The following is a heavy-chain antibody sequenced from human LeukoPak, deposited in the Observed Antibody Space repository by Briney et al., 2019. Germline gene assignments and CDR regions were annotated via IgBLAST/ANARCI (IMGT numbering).Heavy chain of an antibody. J-gene: IGHJ6*03. D-gene: IGHD6-13*01. Sequence: ASVKVSCKASGYTFTSYYMHWVRQAPGQGLEWMGIINPSGGSTSYAQKFQGRVTMTRDMSTSIVYMELSSLRSEDTAVYYCARDPRAAAYTKRNYYYYYMDVWGKGTTVTVSS. CDR1: GYTFTSYY. CDR3: ARDPRAAAYTKRNYYYYYMDV. V-gene: IGHV1-46*01. CDR2: INPSGGST.